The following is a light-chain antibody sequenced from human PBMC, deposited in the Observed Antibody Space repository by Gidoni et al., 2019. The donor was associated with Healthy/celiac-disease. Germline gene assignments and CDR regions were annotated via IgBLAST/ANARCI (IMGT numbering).Light chain of an antibody. CDR3: QQYYSYHPWT. V-gene: IGKV1-8*01. J-gene: IGKJ1*01. CDR2: AAS. CDR1: QGISSY. Sequence: AIRMTPSPSSFSASTGDRVTITCRASQGISSYLAWYQQKPGKAPKLLIYAASTLQSGVPSRFSGSGSGTDFTLTISCLQSEDFATYYCQQYYSYHPWTFGQGIKVEIK.